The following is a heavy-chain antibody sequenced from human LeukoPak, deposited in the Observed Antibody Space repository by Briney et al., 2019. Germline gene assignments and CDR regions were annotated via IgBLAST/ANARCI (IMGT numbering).Heavy chain of an antibody. V-gene: IGHV3-23*01. CDR2: ISGSGGRT. D-gene: IGHD5-12*01. J-gene: IGHJ4*02. Sequence: GGSMRLSCAASGFTFSSDAMTCVRQVPGKVLEWVSAISGSGGRTYYAVSMKGRFTISRDNSKNTQYLQMNSLRAEDTAVYYCAKDIVATMYYFDYWGQGTLVTVSS. CDR1: GFTFSSDA. CDR3: AKDIVATMYYFDY.